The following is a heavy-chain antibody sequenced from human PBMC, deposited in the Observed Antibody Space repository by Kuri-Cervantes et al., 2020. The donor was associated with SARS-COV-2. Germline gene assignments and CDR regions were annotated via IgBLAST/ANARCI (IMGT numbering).Heavy chain of an antibody. J-gene: IGHJ4*02. CDR1: GGSIGSSSYY. V-gene: IGHV4-39*07. D-gene: IGHD3-9*01. CDR2: IYYSGST. CDR3: ARDVTGDFDY. Sequence: SETLSLTCTVSGGSIGSSSYYWGWIRQPPGKGLEWIGSIYYSGSTYYNPSLKSRVTISVDTSKNQFSLKLSSVTAADTAVYYCARDVTGDFDYWGQGTLVAVSS.